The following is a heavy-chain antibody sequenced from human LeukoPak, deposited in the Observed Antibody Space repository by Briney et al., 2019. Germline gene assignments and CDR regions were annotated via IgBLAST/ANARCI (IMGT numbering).Heavy chain of an antibody. V-gene: IGHV3-23*01. CDR1: GFTFSSYA. J-gene: IGHJ4*02. CDR3: AKTTTGYSSGRYPGWPVDY. D-gene: IGHD6-19*01. CDR2: IFGSGGST. Sequence: GSLRLSCAASGFTFSSYAMYWVRQAPGKGLEWVSGIFGSGGSTHYADSVKGRFTISRDNSKNTVYLQMNSLRAEDTAVYYCAKTTTGYSSGRYPGWPVDYWGQGTLVTVSS.